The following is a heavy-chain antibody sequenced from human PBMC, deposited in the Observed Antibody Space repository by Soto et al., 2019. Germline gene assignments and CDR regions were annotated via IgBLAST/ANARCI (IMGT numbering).Heavy chain of an antibody. CDR3: TRDEGSVNDY. V-gene: IGHV1-46*03. D-gene: IGHD4-4*01. J-gene: IGHJ4*02. Sequence: ASVKVSCKASGYTFTNYYMYWVRQAPGQGLEWMGLINPSGGNTRYAQKFQGRVTMARDTSTSTVYMELSSLRSVDTAENYCTRDEGSVNDYWGEGTLVTVSS. CDR1: GYTFTNYY. CDR2: INPSGGNT.